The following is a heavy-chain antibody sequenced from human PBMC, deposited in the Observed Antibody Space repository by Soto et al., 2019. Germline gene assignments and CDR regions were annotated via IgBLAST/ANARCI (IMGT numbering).Heavy chain of an antibody. CDR2: ISGSGGST. D-gene: IGHD1-26*01. J-gene: IGHJ6*02. Sequence: GGSLRLSCAASGFTFSSYAMSWVRQAPGKGLEWVSAISGSGGSTYYADSVKGRFTISRDNSKNTLYLQMNSLRAEDTAVYYCAKDRYSGSYYGNDYYGMDVWGQGTTVTVSS. CDR3: AKDRYSGSYYGNDYYGMDV. V-gene: IGHV3-23*01. CDR1: GFTFSSYA.